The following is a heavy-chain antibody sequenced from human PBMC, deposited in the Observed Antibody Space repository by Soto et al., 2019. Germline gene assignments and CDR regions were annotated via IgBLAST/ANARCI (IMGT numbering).Heavy chain of an antibody. CDR1: GFTFTSSA. Sequence: QMPLVQSGPEVKKPGTSVKVSCKASGFTFTSSAVQWVRQARGQRLEWIGWIVVGSGNTNYAQKFQERVTITRDMSTSTAYMELSSLRSEDTAVYYCAAARITIFGVVSYYGMDVWGQGTTVTVSS. CDR2: IVVGSGNT. CDR3: AAARITIFGVVSYYGMDV. D-gene: IGHD3-3*01. J-gene: IGHJ6*02. V-gene: IGHV1-58*01.